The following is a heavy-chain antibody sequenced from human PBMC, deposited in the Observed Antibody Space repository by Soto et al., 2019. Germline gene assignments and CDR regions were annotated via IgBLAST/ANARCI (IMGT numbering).Heavy chain of an antibody. D-gene: IGHD3-22*01. CDR1: GYTFTSYY. V-gene: IGHV1-46*01. J-gene: IGHJ6*02. CDR3: ARDRKESSGWSYYYYGMDV. CDR2: INPSGGST. Sequence: ASVKVSCKASGYTFTSYYMHWVRQAPGQGLEWMGIINPSGGSTSYAQKFQGRVTMTRDTSTSTVYMELSSLRSEDTAVYYCARDRKESSGWSYYYYGMDVWGQGTTVTVYS.